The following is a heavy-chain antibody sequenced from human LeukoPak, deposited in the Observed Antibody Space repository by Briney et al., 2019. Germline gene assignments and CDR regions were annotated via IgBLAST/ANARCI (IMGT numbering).Heavy chain of an antibody. CDR1: GFTFSSYA. J-gene: IGHJ4*02. CDR3: AKRGDYYDSSGWSLDY. D-gene: IGHD3-22*01. V-gene: IGHV3-23*01. CDR2: ISGSGGST. Sequence: GGSLRLSCAASGFTFSSYAMSWVRQAPGKGVEWVSAISGSGGSTYYADSVKGRFTISRDNSKNTLYLQMNSLRAEDTAVYYCAKRGDYYDSSGWSLDYWGQGTLVTVSS.